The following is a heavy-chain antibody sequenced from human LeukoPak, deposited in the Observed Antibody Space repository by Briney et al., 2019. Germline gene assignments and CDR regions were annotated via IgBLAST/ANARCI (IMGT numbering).Heavy chain of an antibody. CDR3: ASRHDYGHYYGMDV. CDR2: INHSGST. J-gene: IGHJ6*02. D-gene: IGHD4-17*01. Sequence: SETLSLTCAVYGGSFSGYYWSWIRQPPGKGLEWIGEINHSGSTNYNPSLKSRVTISVDTSKNQFSLKLSSVTAADTAVYYCASRHDYGHYYGMDVWGQGTTVTVSS. V-gene: IGHV4-34*01. CDR1: GGSFSGYY.